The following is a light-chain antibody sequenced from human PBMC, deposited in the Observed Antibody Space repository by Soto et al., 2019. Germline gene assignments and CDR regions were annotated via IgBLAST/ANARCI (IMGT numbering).Light chain of an antibody. CDR1: QAISNY. CDR2: DAS. V-gene: IGKV1-33*01. CDR3: QQFFDFPFT. J-gene: IGKJ2*01. Sequence: DIQMTQSPSSLSADVGDRVTITCQASQAISNYLNWFQQRPGRAPKILISDASDLEAGVPSRFSGSGSGTDFTLTISSLQPEDFATYYCQQFFDFPFTFGQGTKLETK.